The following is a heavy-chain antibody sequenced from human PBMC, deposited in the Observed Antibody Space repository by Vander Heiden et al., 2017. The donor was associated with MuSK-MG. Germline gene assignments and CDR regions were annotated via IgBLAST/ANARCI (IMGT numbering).Heavy chain of an antibody. J-gene: IGHJ4*02. D-gene: IGHD2-2*02. V-gene: IGHV4-39*01. Sequence: QLQLQESGPGLVKPSETLSLTCTVSGGSISSSSYYWGWIRQPPGKGLEWIGSIYYSGSTYYNPSLKSRVTISVDTSKNQFSLKLSSVTAADTAVYYCATIVVVPAAIRAGFDYWGQGTLVTVSS. CDR2: IYYSGST. CDR1: GGSISSSSYY. CDR3: ATIVVVPAAIRAGFDY.